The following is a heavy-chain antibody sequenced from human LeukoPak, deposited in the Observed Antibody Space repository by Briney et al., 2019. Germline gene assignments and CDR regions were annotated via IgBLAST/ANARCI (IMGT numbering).Heavy chain of an antibody. Sequence: PSETLSLTCAVYGGSFSGYYWSWIRQPPGKGLEWIGEINHSGSTNYNPSLKSRVTTSVSTSKNQFPLKLSSVTAADTAVYYCARGRTYYYDSSGYYYARYFDLWGRGTLVTVSS. D-gene: IGHD3-22*01. V-gene: IGHV4-34*01. J-gene: IGHJ2*01. CDR1: GGSFSGYY. CDR3: ARGRTYYYDSSGYYYARYFDL. CDR2: INHSGST.